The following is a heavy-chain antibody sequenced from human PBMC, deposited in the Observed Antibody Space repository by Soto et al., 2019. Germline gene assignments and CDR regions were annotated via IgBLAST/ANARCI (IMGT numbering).Heavy chain of an antibody. Sequence: ASVKVSCKASGYTFITYFMHWVRQAPGQGLEWMGVINPSRGTTSYAQKFQDRVTMTRDTSASTVYMELSSLRSDDTAMYYCAGSYISSSYWFDPWGQGTLVTVSS. J-gene: IGHJ5*02. D-gene: IGHD6-6*01. V-gene: IGHV1-46*03. CDR1: GYTFITYF. CDR2: INPSRGTT. CDR3: AGSYISSSYWFDP.